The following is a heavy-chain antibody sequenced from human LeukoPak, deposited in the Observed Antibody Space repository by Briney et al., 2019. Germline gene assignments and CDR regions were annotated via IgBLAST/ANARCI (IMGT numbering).Heavy chain of an antibody. J-gene: IGHJ3*02. Sequence: SETLSLTCAVSGGSFSGYSWNWIRQPPGKGLEWIGEINQSGSTKYNPSLKSRVTISVDTSKNQFSLKLSSVTAADTAVYYCARALTYYYDSSGDAFDIWGQGTMVTVSS. CDR1: GGSFSGYS. D-gene: IGHD3-22*01. CDR2: INQSGST. CDR3: ARALTYYYDSSGDAFDI. V-gene: IGHV4-34*01.